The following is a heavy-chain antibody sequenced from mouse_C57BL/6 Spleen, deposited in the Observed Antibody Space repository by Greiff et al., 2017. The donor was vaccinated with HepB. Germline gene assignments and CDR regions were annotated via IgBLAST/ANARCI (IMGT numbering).Heavy chain of an antibody. Sequence: QVHVKQSGAELVKPGASVKLSCKASGYTFTSYWMQWVKQRPGQGLEWIGEIDPSDSYTNYNQKFKGKATLTVDTSSSTAYMQLSSLTSEDSAVYYCAYYYGSSPFAYWGQGTLVTVSA. J-gene: IGHJ3*01. CDR2: IDPSDSYT. CDR3: AYYYGSSPFAY. V-gene: IGHV1-50*01. CDR1: GYTFTSYW. D-gene: IGHD1-1*01.